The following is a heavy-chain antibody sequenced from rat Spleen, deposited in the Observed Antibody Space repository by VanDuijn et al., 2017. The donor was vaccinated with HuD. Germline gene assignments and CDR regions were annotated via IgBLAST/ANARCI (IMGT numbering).Heavy chain of an antibody. J-gene: IGHJ4*01. V-gene: IGHV5-25*01. CDR1: GFTFDDYY. Sequence: EVQLVESGGGFVQPGRSMKLSCAASGFTFDDYYMAWVRQAPTKGLEWVASITNTGGNTYYPDSVKGRFTTSRDNAKSTLYLQMNSLRSEDTATYYCTRGGNYALDAWGQGASVTVSS. CDR2: ITNTGGNT. D-gene: IGHD1-10*01. CDR3: TRGGNYALDA.